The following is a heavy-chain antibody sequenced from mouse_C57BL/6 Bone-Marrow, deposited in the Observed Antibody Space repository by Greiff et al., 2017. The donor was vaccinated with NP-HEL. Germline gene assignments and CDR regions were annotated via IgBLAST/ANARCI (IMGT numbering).Heavy chain of an antibody. CDR2: IDPSDSYT. D-gene: IGHD1-1*01. CDR3: ARNHYYGTPYYFDY. CDR1: GYTFTSYW. V-gene: IGHV1-69*01. J-gene: IGHJ2*01. Sequence: VQLQQPGAELVMPGASVKLSCKASGYTFTSYWMHWVKQRPGQGLEWIGEIDPSDSYTNYNQKFKGKSTLTVDKSSSTAYMQLSSLTSEDSAVSYCARNHYYGTPYYFDYWGQGTTLTVSS.